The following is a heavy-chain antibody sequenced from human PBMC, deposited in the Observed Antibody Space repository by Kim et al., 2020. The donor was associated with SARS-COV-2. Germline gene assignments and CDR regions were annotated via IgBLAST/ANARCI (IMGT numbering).Heavy chain of an antibody. V-gene: IGHV3-9*01. D-gene: IGHD6-13*01. Sequence: KGRFTISRDNAKNSLYLQMNSLRAEDTALYYCAKDRSLAAAGTYYYGMDVWGQGTTVTVSS. J-gene: IGHJ6*02. CDR3: AKDRSLAAAGTYYYGMDV.